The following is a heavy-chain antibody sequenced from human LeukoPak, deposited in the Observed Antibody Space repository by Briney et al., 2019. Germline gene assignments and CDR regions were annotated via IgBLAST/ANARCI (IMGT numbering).Heavy chain of an antibody. J-gene: IGHJ5*02. D-gene: IGHD3-10*01. V-gene: IGHV3-11*01. CDR1: GFTFSDYY. Sequence: GGSLGLSCAASGFTFSDYYMSWIRQAPGKGLEWVSYISSSGSTIYYADSVKGRFTISRDNAKNSLYLQMNSLRAEDTAVYYCAAAMVRGVFDPWGQGTLVTVSS. CDR2: ISSSGSTI. CDR3: AAAMVRGVFDP.